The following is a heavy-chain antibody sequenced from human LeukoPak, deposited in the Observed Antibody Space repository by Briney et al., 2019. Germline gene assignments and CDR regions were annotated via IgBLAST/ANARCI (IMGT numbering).Heavy chain of an antibody. CDR3: ARAGSSWTIPFDY. J-gene: IGHJ4*02. V-gene: IGHV1-2*02. D-gene: IGHD6-13*01. CDR1: GYTFTDYY. CDR2: INPNTGGT. Sequence: ASVKLSYKASGYTFTDYYMHWVRQAPGQGLEWMGWINPNTGGTKSAQKFQGRVTMTRDTSINTAYMELSSLISDDTAVFYCARAGSSWTIPFDYWGQGALVTVSS.